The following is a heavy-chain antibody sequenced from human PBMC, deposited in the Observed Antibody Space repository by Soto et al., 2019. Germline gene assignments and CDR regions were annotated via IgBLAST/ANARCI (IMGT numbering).Heavy chain of an antibody. CDR3: ARDIGEMSAV. V-gene: IGHV3-48*03. D-gene: IGHD3-10*01. CDR2: ISADGSGT. CDR1: GFTFRSYE. Sequence: GGSLRLSCAASGFTFRSYEMHWVRQPPGKGLQWISYISADGSGTYYADSLKGRFTISRDNAKNSLYLQMNSLRAEDTAVYYCARDIGEMSAVWGQGTQVTVSS. J-gene: IGHJ4*02.